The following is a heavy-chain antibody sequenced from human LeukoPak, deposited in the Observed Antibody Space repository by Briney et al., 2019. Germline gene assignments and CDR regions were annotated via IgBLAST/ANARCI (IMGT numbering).Heavy chain of an antibody. CDR3: AKDTPPLGDIVVVPAATDY. CDR2: IRYDGSNK. CDR1: GFTFSSYG. D-gene: IGHD2-2*01. V-gene: IGHV3-30*02. J-gene: IGHJ4*02. Sequence: PGGSLRLSCAASGFTFSSYGMHWVRQAPGKGLEWVAFIRYDGSNKYYADSVKGRFTISRDNSKNTLYLQMNSLRAEDTAVYYYAKDTPPLGDIVVVPAATDYWGQGTLVTVSS.